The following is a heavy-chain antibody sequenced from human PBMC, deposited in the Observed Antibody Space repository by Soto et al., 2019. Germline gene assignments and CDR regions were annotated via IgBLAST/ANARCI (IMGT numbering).Heavy chain of an antibody. CDR1: GFTFSSYA. V-gene: IGHV3-30-3*01. CDR3: ARSYSSNWYDYFDY. D-gene: IGHD6-13*01. J-gene: IGHJ4*02. CDR2: ISYDGSNK. Sequence: GGSLRLSCAASGFTFSSYAMHWVRQAPGKGLQWVAVISYDGSNKYYADSVKGRFTISGDNSKNTLYLQMNSLRAEDTAVYYCARSYSSNWYDYFDYWGQGTLVTVSS.